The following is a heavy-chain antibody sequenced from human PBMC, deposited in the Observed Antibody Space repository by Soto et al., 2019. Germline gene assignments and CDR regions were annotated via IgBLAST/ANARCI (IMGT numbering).Heavy chain of an antibody. CDR2: LSSSGSTI. D-gene: IGHD3-3*01. J-gene: IGHJ4*02. V-gene: IGHV3-11*04. Sequence: GVSLRRSCAASGFTYSGYYMSWIRQAPGKKLEWVSYLSSSGSTIYYADSVYGRLSFSGDNAKNSLYLHMNSLRAEATAVYYCASRKQGSIFGVVIYYFYYRGQGTLATVSS. CDR1: GFTYSGYY. CDR3: ASRKQGSIFGVVIYYFYY.